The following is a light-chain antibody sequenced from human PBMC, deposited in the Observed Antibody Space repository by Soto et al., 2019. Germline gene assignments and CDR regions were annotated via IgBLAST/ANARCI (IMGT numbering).Light chain of an antibody. CDR2: LNSDGSH. Sequence: QLVLTQSPSASASLGASVKLTCTLSSGHSSYAIAWPQQQPEKGPRYLMKLNSDGSHSKGDGIPDRFSGSSSGAERYLTISSLQSEDEADYYCQTWGTGIVFGGGTKVTVL. CDR1: SGHSSYA. J-gene: IGLJ2*01. V-gene: IGLV4-69*01. CDR3: QTWGTGIV.